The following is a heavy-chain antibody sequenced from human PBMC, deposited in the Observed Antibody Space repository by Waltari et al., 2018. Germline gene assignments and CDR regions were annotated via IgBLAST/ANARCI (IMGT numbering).Heavy chain of an antibody. J-gene: IGHJ4*02. CDR2: ISSTGYTT. V-gene: IGHV3-48*04. CDR1: GFTFRTYS. Sequence: EVQLVESGGGLAQPGGSLRLSCAAYGFTFRTYSMNWVRQAPGKGLEWVSYISSTGYTTYYADSVKGRFTVSRDNAKNSLFLQMNSLRAEDTAVYYCARWEYCSGNSCYTRYVDSWGQGTLVTVSS. CDR3: ARWEYCSGNSCYTRYVDS. D-gene: IGHD2-2*02.